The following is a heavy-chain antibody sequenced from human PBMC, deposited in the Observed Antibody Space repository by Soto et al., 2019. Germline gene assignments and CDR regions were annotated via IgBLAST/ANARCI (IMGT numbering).Heavy chain of an antibody. Sequence: QLQLQESGPGLVKPSETLSLTCTVSGGSISSSSYYWGWIRQPPGKGIEWIGSIYYSGSTYYTPSLKRRVTISVETSKNQFSLTLSSVTAADTAVYYCARQVGAHYYFDYWGQGTLVTVSS. CDR3: ARQVGAHYYFDY. D-gene: IGHD1-26*01. CDR2: IYYSGST. J-gene: IGHJ4*02. CDR1: GGSISSSSYY. V-gene: IGHV4-39*01.